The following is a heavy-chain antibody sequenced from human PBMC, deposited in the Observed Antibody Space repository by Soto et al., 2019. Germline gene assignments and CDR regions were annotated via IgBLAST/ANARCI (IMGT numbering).Heavy chain of an antibody. CDR1: GFTFNTYA. CDR2: INSAGST. D-gene: IGHD3-3*01. J-gene: IGHJ4*01. CDR3: TKRGVYYYDY. Sequence: GGSLRLSCAALGFTFNTYAMSWVRQAPGKGLEWVSTINSAGSTFYGDSVKGRFTISRDNSKNTLYLQMNSLRAEDTAVYYCTKRGVYYYDYWGPGALVTVSS. V-gene: IGHV3-23*01.